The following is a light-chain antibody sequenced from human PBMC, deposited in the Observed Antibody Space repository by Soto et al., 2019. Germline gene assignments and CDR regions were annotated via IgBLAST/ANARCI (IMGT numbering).Light chain of an antibody. J-gene: IGKJ1*01. CDR3: QQYNAWPWT. CDR2: DAT. V-gene: IGKV3-15*01. Sequence: ETVMTQSPATLSVSPGERATLCCRASQSVSSNLAWYQQKPGQAPRLLIYDATTRATDIPARFSGSGSGTEFILTISSLQSEDFAVYCCQQYNAWPWTFGQGQGGYQ. CDR1: QSVSSN.